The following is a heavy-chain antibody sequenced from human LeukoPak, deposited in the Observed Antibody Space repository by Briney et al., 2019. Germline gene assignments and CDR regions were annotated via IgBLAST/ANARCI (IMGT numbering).Heavy chain of an antibody. CDR2: INPNSGGT. CDR3: ARPPAGILTGWFDY. J-gene: IGHJ4*02. Sequence: GASVKVSCKASGYTFTSYGISWVRQAPGQGLEWMGWINPNSGGTNYAQKFQGRVTMTRDTSISTAYMELSRLRSDDTAVYYCARPPAGILTGWFDYWGQGTLVTVSS. V-gene: IGHV1-2*02. D-gene: IGHD3-9*01. CDR1: GYTFTSYG.